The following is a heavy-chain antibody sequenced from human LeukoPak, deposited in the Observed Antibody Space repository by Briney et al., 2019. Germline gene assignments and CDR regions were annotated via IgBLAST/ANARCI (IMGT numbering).Heavy chain of an antibody. V-gene: IGHV1-2*02. J-gene: IGHJ3*02. Sequence: GASVKVSCRASGYTFTGYYMRWVRQAPGQGLEWMGWINPNSGGTNYAQKFQGRVTMTRDTSISTAYMELSRLRSDDTAVYYCARWATYGSDDAFDIWGQGTMVTVSS. D-gene: IGHD3-10*01. CDR1: GYTFTGYY. CDR3: ARWATYGSDDAFDI. CDR2: INPNSGGT.